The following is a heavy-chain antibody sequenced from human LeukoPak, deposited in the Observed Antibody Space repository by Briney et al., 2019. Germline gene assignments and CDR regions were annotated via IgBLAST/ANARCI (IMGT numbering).Heavy chain of an antibody. V-gene: IGHV4-59*08. D-gene: IGHD6-13*01. CDR1: GGSISSYY. J-gene: IGHJ4*02. Sequence: SETLSLTCTVSGGSISSYYWSWIRQPPGKGLGWIGYIYYSGSTNYNPSLKSRVTISVDTSKNQFSLKLSSVTAADTAVYYCARHAAAGTEPFDYWGQGTLVTVSS. CDR2: IYYSGST. CDR3: ARHAAAGTEPFDY.